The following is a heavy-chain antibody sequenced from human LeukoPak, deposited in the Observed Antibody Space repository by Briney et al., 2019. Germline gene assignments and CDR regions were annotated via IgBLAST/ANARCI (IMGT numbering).Heavy chain of an antibody. CDR2: IIPIFGTA. D-gene: IGHD5-18*01. Sequence: GASVKVSCKASGGTFSSYAISWVRQAPGQGLEWMGGIIPIFGTANYAQKFQGRVTITADESTSTAYMELSSLRSEDTAVYYCASTAMVVSEKTFDYWGQGTLVTVSS. CDR1: GGTFSSYA. CDR3: ASTAMVVSEKTFDY. J-gene: IGHJ4*02. V-gene: IGHV1-69*13.